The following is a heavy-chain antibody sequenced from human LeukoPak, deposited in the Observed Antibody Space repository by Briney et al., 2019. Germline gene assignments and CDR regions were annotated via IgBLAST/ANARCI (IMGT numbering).Heavy chain of an antibody. V-gene: IGHV4-59*08. Sequence: SETLSLTCAVSGGTISSDYWSWIRQPPGKGLEWIGCIYYSGTTNYNPSLNSRVTISIDTSKTQFSLRLTSVTAANTAVYFCARHQLRGFLDDNWGQGTLVTVSS. D-gene: IGHD3-10*01. CDR1: GGTISSDY. CDR2: IYYSGTT. J-gene: IGHJ4*02. CDR3: ARHQLRGFLDDN.